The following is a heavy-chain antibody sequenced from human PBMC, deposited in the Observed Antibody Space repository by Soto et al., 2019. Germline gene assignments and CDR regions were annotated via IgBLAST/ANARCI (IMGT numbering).Heavy chain of an antibody. CDR3: AREGYYDSSGYYYAEYFQH. J-gene: IGHJ1*01. V-gene: IGHV1-18*04. CDR2: ISAYNGNT. D-gene: IGHD3-22*01. CDR1: GYTFTSYG. Sequence: QVQLVQSGAEVKKPGASVKVSCKASGYTFTSYGISWVRQAPGQGLEWMGWISAYNGNTNYAQKLQGRVTMTTDPSTSPAYMELRSLRSDDTAVYYCAREGYYDSSGYYYAEYFQHWGQGTLVTVSS.